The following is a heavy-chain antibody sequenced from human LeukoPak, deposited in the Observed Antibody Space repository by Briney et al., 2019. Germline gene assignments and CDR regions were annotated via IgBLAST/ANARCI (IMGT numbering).Heavy chain of an antibody. CDR1: GYSFTSYW. Sequence: GESLKISCKGSGYSFTSYWIGWVRQMPGKGLEWMGIIYPGDSDTRYSPSFQGQVTISADKSISTAYLQWSSLKASDTAMYYCARSIGGLNGYNLGYYFDYWGQGTLVTVPS. V-gene: IGHV5-51*01. J-gene: IGHJ4*02. D-gene: IGHD5-24*01. CDR3: ARSIGGLNGYNLGYYFDY. CDR2: IYPGDSDT.